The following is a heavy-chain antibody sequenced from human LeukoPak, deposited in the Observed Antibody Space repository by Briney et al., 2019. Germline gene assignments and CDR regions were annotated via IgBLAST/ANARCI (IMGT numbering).Heavy chain of an antibody. D-gene: IGHD3-3*02. CDR2: ISDSGST. Sequence: SETLSLTCTVSGGSISSSSYYWGWVRQPPGKGLEWIGAISDSGSTYYNPSLKSRVTISVDTSKNQFSLKLSSVTAADTAVYYCARDGLGLVLAPYNWFDPWGQGTLVTVSP. J-gene: IGHJ5*02. CDR1: GGSISSSSYY. V-gene: IGHV4-39*07. CDR3: ARDGLGLVLAPYNWFDP.